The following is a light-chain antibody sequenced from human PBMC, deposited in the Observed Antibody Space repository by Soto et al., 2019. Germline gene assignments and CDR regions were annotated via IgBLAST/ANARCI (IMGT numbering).Light chain of an antibody. V-gene: IGKV3-20*01. CDR2: GAS. CDR3: QQHGTASFI. Sequence: EIVLTQSPGTLSLSPGERATLSCRASQSVSSSYLAWYQQKPGQAPRLLIYGASSRPTGMPGRFSGSGSGTHFPPASSSLEREDFAAYSCQQHGTASFICGPGTKLHIK. CDR1: QSVSSSY. J-gene: IGKJ3*01.